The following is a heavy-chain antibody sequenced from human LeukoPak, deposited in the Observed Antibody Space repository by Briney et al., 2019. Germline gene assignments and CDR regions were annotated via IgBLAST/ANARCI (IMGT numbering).Heavy chain of an antibody. J-gene: IGHJ4*02. Sequence: GSLRLSCTASGFTFGSYVMSWVRQAPGEGLEWVSIISDSGGRTDYADSVKGRFTISRDNSKNTLYLHMNSLRAGDTAVFFCAKDIGDYGDYPDFWGQGTLVTVSS. D-gene: IGHD4-17*01. V-gene: IGHV3-23*01. CDR3: AKDIGDYGDYPDF. CDR2: ISDSGGRT. CDR1: GFTFGSYV.